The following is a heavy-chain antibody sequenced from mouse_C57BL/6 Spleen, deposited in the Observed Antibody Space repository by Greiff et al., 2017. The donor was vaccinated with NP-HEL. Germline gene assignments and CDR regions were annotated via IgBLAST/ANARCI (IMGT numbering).Heavy chain of an antibody. V-gene: IGHV1-82*01. CDR2: IYPGDGDT. Sequence: QVQLQQSGPELVKPGASVKISCKASGYAFSSSWMNWVKQRPGKGLEWIGRIYPGDGDTNYNGKFKGKATLTADKSSSTAYMRLSSLTSEDSAVYFCARYYYGSSNYAMDYWGQGTSVTVSS. D-gene: IGHD1-1*01. CDR3: ARYYYGSSNYAMDY. CDR1: GYAFSSSW. J-gene: IGHJ4*01.